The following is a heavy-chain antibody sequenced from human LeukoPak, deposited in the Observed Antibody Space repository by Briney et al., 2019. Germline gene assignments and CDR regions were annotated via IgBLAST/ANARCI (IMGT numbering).Heavy chain of an antibody. J-gene: IGHJ5*02. Sequence: GGSLRLSCTASGLLFGDYAMTWVRQAPGKGLEWVGFIGSKPYGGTAEYAESVKGRFTISRDDSRTIAYLDMNGLKTEDSAVYHCTVQVIPSDKWFDPWGQGTPVTVSS. CDR2: IGSKPYGGTA. CDR1: GLLFGDYA. V-gene: IGHV3-49*04. D-gene: IGHD2-21*01. CDR3: TVQVIPSDKWFDP.